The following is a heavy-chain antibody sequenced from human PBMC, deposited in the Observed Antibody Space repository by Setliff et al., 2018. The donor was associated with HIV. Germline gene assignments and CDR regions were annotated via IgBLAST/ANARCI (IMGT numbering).Heavy chain of an antibody. J-gene: IGHJ4*02. CDR3: ARRMWQQDSKFMYYFDY. CDR2: TYPGDSTT. V-gene: IGHV5-51*01. Sequence: RGESLKISCKASGYIFTNYWIGWVRQMPGKGLEWMGVTYPGDSTTRYSPSLEGQVTISADRSINTAFLQWSSLEASDTAMYYCARRMWQQDSKFMYYFDYWGQGTLVTVSS. D-gene: IGHD6-13*01. CDR1: GYIFTNYW.